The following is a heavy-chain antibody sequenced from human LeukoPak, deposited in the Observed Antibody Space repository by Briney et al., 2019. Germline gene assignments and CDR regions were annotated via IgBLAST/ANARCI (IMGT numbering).Heavy chain of an antibody. CDR3: ARAPRDSSTMLDR. D-gene: IGHD6-13*01. CDR1: GYTFTSYD. Sequence: GASVKVSCKASGYTFTSYDINWVRQATGQGLEWMGWMNPNSGNTGYAQKFQGRVTVTRDTSTSTVYMDLSSLRSEDTAVYYCARAPRDSSTMLDRWGQGTLVTVSS. J-gene: IGHJ5*02. V-gene: IGHV1-8*01. CDR2: MNPNSGNT.